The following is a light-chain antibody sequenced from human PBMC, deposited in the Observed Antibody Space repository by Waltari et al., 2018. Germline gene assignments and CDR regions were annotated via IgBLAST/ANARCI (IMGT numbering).Light chain of an antibody. CDR3: VAWDDSLSATV. CDR1: SPTTGSNH. J-gene: IGLJ3*02. Sequence: QSVLTQPPSAPGTPGQRVTISCSGLSPTTGSNHLSWYQHLPGTAPKLLIYRNDQRPSGVPDRFSGSKSGTSASLAISELRSEDEADYYCVAWDDSLSATVFGGGTKLTVL. V-gene: IGLV1-47*01. CDR2: RND.